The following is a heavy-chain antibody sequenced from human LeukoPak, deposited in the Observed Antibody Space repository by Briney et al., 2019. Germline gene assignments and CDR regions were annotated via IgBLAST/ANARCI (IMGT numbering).Heavy chain of an antibody. D-gene: IGHD6-19*01. V-gene: IGHV3-30-3*01. CDR1: GVSFSGYS. CDR2: ILYDGSND. Sequence: GGSLRLTCAASGVSFSGYSLYWVRQAPGKGLEWLADILYDGSNDYYAASVKGRFTISRDNSTIMLYLQMNGQRADDTVVYYGATYCPGIAGAGYLDYWGQGTLVTVSS. CDR3: ATYCPGIAGAGYLDY. J-gene: IGHJ4*02.